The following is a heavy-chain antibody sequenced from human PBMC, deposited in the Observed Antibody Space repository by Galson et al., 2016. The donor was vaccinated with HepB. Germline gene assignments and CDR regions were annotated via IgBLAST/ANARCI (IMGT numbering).Heavy chain of an antibody. CDR1: GYTFTDYY. J-gene: IGHJ6*02. Sequence: SVKVSCKASGYTFTDYYLHWVRQAPGQGLEWMGRIHPNSGGTNYTQKFQGGVTMTRERSISTVYMELSSLRSDDTAVYYCATTPRKRAKSGLGSYGGQYWSGMDVWGQGTTVTVSS. CDR3: ATTPRKRAKSGLGSYGGQYWSGMDV. CDR2: IHPNSGGT. V-gene: IGHV1-2*06. D-gene: IGHD2-8*02.